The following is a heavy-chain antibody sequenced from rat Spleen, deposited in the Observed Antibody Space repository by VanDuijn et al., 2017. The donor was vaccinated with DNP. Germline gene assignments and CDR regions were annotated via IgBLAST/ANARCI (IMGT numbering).Heavy chain of an antibody. D-gene: IGHD1-12*02. J-gene: IGHJ4*01. CDR1: GYSITSNY. CDR3: ASYYYDGYYAMDA. Sequence: EVQLQESGPGLVKPSQSLSLTCSVTGYSITSNYWGWIRKFPGNRLEWMGFIDSAGITNYNPSLKSRISLTRDTSKNQFFLQLNSVTTEDTATYYCASYYYDGYYAMDAWGQGTSVTVSS. V-gene: IGHV3-3*01. CDR2: IDSAGIT.